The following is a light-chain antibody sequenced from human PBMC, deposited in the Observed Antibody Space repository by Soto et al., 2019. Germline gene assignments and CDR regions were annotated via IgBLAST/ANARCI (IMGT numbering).Light chain of an antibody. CDR2: WAS. Sequence: DIVMTQSPDSLAVSLGERATINCKSSQSVLYSSNNKNYLAWYQQKPGQPPKLLMYWASTRESGVPDRFSGRGSGTDFTLTISSLQAEDVAVYYCHQYYSTPSTFGQGPKLEIK. CDR1: QSVLYSSNNKNY. J-gene: IGKJ2*01. CDR3: HQYYSTPST. V-gene: IGKV4-1*01.